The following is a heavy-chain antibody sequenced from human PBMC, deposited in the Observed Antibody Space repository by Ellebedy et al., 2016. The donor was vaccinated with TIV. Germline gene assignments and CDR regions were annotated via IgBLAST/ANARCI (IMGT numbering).Heavy chain of an antibody. CDR3: ARISSCVGGTCYPDY. Sequence: GESLKISXAASGFIFNSYSMNWVRQAPGKGLEWVSSITSSSNYIYYADSVKGRFTISRDNAKNSLYLQMNSLRVEDTAVYYCARISSCVGGTCYPDYWGQGTLVTVSS. CDR2: ITSSSNYI. J-gene: IGHJ4*02. D-gene: IGHD2-15*01. CDR1: GFIFNSYS. V-gene: IGHV3-21*01.